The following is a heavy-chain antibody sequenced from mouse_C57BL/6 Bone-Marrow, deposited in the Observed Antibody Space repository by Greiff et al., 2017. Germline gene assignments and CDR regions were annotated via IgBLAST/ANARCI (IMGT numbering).Heavy chain of an antibody. CDR3: ARFYYGSPFAY. V-gene: IGHV2-9-1*01. Sequence: VMLVESGPGLVAPSQSLSITCTVSGFSLTSYAISWVRQPPGKGLEWLGVIWTGGGTNYNSALKSKLSISKDNSNSQVFLKMNSLQTDDTAWYYCARFYYGSPFAYWGQGTLVTVSA. CDR2: IWTGGGT. D-gene: IGHD1-1*01. CDR1: GFSLTSYA. J-gene: IGHJ3*01.